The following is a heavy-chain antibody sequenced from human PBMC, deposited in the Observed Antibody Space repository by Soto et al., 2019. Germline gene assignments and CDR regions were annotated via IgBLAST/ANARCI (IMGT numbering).Heavy chain of an antibody. CDR3: AKDQSSGWYMYAYDI. Sequence: GGSLRLSCAASGFTFSSYAMSWVRQAPGKGLEWVSAISGSGGSTYYADSVKGRFTISRDNSKNTLYLQMNSLRAEDTAVYYCAKDQSSGWYMYAYDIWGQGTTVTVAS. J-gene: IGHJ3*02. V-gene: IGHV3-23*01. D-gene: IGHD6-19*01. CDR1: GFTFSSYA. CDR2: ISGSGGST.